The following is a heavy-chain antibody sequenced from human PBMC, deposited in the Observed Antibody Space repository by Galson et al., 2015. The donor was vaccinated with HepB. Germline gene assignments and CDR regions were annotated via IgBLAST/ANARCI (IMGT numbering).Heavy chain of an antibody. V-gene: IGHV3-23*01. CDR2: ISGGGGST. CDR3: TTRSTVTNV. J-gene: IGHJ4*02. D-gene: IGHD4-17*01. Sequence: SLRLSCAASGFTFSRHVMSWVRQAPAQGLEWVSSISGGGGSTYYADSVEGRFTISRDNSKNTLYLQMESLRGEDTAVYYCTTRSTVTNVWGQGILVTVSS. CDR1: GFTFSRHV.